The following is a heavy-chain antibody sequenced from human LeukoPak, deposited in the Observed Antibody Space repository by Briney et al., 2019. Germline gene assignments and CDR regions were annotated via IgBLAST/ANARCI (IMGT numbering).Heavy chain of an antibody. J-gene: IGHJ3*02. V-gene: IGHV3-9*01. CDR2: ISWNSGSM. CDR1: GFTFDDYA. CDR3: AKALRRLDDAFDI. Sequence: GGSLRLSCAASGFTFDDYAMHWVRQAPGKGLEWVSGISWNSGSMGYADSVKGRFTISRDNAKNSLYLQMNSLRAEDTALYYCAKALRRLDDAFDIWGQGTMVTVSS.